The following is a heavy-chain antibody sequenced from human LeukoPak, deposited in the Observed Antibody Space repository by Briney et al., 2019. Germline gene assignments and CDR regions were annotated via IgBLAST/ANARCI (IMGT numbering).Heavy chain of an antibody. CDR2: ISGSGGST. J-gene: IGHJ5*02. Sequence: GGSLRLSCAASGFTFSSYAMSWVRQAPGKGLEWVSAISGSGGSTYYADSVKGRFTISRDKSKNTLYLQMNSLRAEDTAVYYCAKDRGVHYYGSERGLYNWFDPWGQGTLVTVSS. CDR3: AKDRGVHYYGSERGLYNWFDP. CDR1: GFTFSSYA. V-gene: IGHV3-23*01. D-gene: IGHD3-10*01.